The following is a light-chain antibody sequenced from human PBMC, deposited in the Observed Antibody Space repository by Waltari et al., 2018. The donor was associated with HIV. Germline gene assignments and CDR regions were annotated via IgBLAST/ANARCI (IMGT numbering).Light chain of an antibody. V-gene: IGLV1-44*01. Sequence: QSVLTQPPSASGTPGQRVTISCSGGSSNIGANIVNWYQLPPGRAPILLIYATNQRPSGVPDRFSGSKSGTSASLAISGLQSEDEGDYYCATWDNGLNGRHVFGTGTQVTV. CDR1: SSNIGANI. CDR2: ATN. J-gene: IGLJ1*01. CDR3: ATWDNGLNGRHV.